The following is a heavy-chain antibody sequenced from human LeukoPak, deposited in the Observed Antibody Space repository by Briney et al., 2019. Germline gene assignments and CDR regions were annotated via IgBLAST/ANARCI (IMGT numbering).Heavy chain of an antibody. Sequence: SETLSLTCTASGGSISSYYWSWIRQPPGKGLEWIGYIYFSGSTNYNPSLKSRVTISVDTSKNQFSLKLSSVTAADTAVYYCARDPYSGSTYGMDVWGQGTTVTVSS. V-gene: IGHV4-59*01. CDR3: ARDPYSGSTYGMDV. J-gene: IGHJ6*02. CDR1: GGSISSYY. CDR2: IYFSGST. D-gene: IGHD1-26*01.